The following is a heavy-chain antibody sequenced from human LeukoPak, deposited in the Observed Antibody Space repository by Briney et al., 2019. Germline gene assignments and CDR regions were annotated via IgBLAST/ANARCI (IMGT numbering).Heavy chain of an antibody. CDR3: ARAPAIAAAGTFWFDP. CDR1: GYTFTSYY. J-gene: IGHJ5*02. D-gene: IGHD6-13*01. V-gene: IGHV1-46*01. Sequence: ASVKVSCKASGYTFTSYYKHWVRQAPGQVLEWMGIINPSGGSTSYAQKFQGRVTMTRDMSTSTVYMELSSLRSEDTAVYYCARAPAIAAAGTFWFDPWGQGTLVTVSS. CDR2: INPSGGST.